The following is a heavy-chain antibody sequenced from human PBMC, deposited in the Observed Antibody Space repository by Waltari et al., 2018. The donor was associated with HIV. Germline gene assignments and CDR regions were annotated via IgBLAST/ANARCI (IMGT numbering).Heavy chain of an antibody. J-gene: IGHJ5*02. Sequence: QVQLQESDPGLVKPSQTLSLTCTVPGGSISSGSYHWRWIRQPAGKGLEWIGRLYTSGSTDYNPSLKSRATISGDTSKNQFSLKLSSVTAADTAVYYCARAVVGGYDLGNNWFDPWGQGTLVTVSS. CDR1: GGSISSGSYH. D-gene: IGHD5-12*01. CDR3: ARAVVGGYDLGNNWFDP. V-gene: IGHV4-61*02. CDR2: LYTSGST.